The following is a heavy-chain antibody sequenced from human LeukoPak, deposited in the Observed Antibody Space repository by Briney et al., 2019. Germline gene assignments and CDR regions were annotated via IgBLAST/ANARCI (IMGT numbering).Heavy chain of an antibody. CDR2: INAGNGNT. J-gene: IGHJ6*03. D-gene: IGHD2-2*02. CDR3: ARGYCSSTSCYKDYYYYMDV. Sequence: ASVKVSCKASGYTFTSYAMHWVRQAPGQRLEWMGWINAGNGNTKYSQKFQGRVTITRDTSASTAYMELSSLRSEDTAVYYCARGYCSSTSCYKDYYYYMDVWGKGTTVTVSS. V-gene: IGHV1-3*01. CDR1: GYTFTSYA.